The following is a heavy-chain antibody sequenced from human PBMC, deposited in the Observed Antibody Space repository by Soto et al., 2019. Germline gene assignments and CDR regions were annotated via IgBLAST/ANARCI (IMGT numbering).Heavy chain of an antibody. CDR3: ARDRAAAASDGYFQH. J-gene: IGHJ1*01. Sequence: ASVKVSCKASGYTFTSYYMHWVRQAPGQGLEWMGIINPSGGSTSYAQKFQGRVTMTRDTSTSTVYMELSSLRSEDTAVYYCARDRAAAASDGYFQHWGQGTLVTVSS. CDR1: GYTFTSYY. D-gene: IGHD6-13*01. V-gene: IGHV1-46*03. CDR2: INPSGGST.